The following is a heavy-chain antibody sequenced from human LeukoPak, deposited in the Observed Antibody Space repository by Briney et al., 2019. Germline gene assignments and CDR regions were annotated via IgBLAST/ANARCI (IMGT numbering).Heavy chain of an antibody. D-gene: IGHD3-16*01. CDR3: ARDHRGSYYFDY. V-gene: IGHV4-38-2*02. Sequence: PSETLSLTCTVSGYSISSGYYWGWFRQPPGKGLEWIGSVYYSGSTYYNPSLKSRVTISVDTSKNQLSLTLSSVTAADTAVYYCARDHRGSYYFDYWGQGTLVTVSS. CDR2: VYYSGST. J-gene: IGHJ4*02. CDR1: GYSISSGYY.